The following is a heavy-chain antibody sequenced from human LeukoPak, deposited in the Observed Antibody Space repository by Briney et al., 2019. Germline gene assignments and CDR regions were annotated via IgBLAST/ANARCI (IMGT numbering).Heavy chain of an antibody. CDR2: IIPIFGTA. Sequence: ASVKVSCKASGGTFSSYAISWVRQAPGRGLEWMGGIIPIFGTANYAQKFQGRVTITADESTSTAYMELSSLRSDDTAVYYCARDEAMHISSSWCVGFDYWGQGTLVTVSS. J-gene: IGHJ4*02. CDR3: ARDEAMHISSSWCVGFDY. V-gene: IGHV1-69*13. D-gene: IGHD6-13*01. CDR1: GGTFSSYA.